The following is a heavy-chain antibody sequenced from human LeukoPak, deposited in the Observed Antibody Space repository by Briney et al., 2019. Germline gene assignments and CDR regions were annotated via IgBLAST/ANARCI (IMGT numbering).Heavy chain of an antibody. D-gene: IGHD4-23*01. Sequence: GSLRLSCAASGFTFSSYSMNWVRQAPGKGLECVSSISSSSSYIYYADSVKGRFTISRDNAKNSLYLQMNSLRAEDTAVYYCARDTMTTVVTPFDYWGQGTLVTVSS. V-gene: IGHV3-21*01. CDR3: ARDTMTTVVTPFDY. CDR2: ISSSSSYI. J-gene: IGHJ4*02. CDR1: GFTFSSYS.